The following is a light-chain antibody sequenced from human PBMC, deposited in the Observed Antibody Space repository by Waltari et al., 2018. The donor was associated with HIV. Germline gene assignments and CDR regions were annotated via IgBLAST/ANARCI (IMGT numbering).Light chain of an antibody. Sequence: QSVLTQPPSATGTPGQRVTISCSGSSSNIGSNYVHWYQQLPGTTPKLLICRNKQRPSGFPDRFSAAKAGTSASLAIRGLRSEDEGDYYCAAWDDSLGGRGLFGGGTRLTVL. V-gene: IGLV1-47*01. CDR1: SSNIGSNY. CDR2: RNK. CDR3: AAWDDSLGGRGL. J-gene: IGLJ3*02.